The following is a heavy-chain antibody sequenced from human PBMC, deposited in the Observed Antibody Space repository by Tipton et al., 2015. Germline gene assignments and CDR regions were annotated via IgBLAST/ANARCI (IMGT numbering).Heavy chain of an antibody. Sequence: GLVKPSETLSLSCSVTGVSVSSGGYYWSWIRQPPGKGLEWIGHIYYSGNTNYNPSLKSRVSISVDTSKTQFSLRLTSVTAADTAVYYCAREAYSSSGLIFDYWGQGTLVTVSS. CDR3: AREAYSSSGLIFDY. V-gene: IGHV4-61*08. J-gene: IGHJ4*02. CDR1: GVSVSSGGYY. CDR2: IYYSGNT. D-gene: IGHD6-6*01.